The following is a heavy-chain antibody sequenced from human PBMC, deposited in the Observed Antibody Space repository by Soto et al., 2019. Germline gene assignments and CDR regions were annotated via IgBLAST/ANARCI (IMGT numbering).Heavy chain of an antibody. D-gene: IGHD1-1*01. CDR1: GGTFSSHS. CDR2: IIPIFGPA. V-gene: IGHV1-69*13. Sequence: SVKVSCKSSGGTFSSHSINWVRQAPGQGLEWMGGIIPIFGPANFAKKFQGRVTITADESTTTAYMELSSLTSEDTAVYYCATGSFTSTGGRIGYHYNAMDVWGQGTTVTVSS. J-gene: IGHJ6*02. CDR3: ATGSFTSTGGRIGYHYNAMDV.